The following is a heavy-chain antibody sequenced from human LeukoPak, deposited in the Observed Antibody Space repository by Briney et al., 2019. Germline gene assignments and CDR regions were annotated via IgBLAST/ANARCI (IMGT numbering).Heavy chain of an antibody. CDR2: ISWNGDST. CDR1: GFTFDDFP. D-gene: IGHD6-19*01. V-gene: IGHV3-43D*03. Sequence: PGGSLRLSCSASGFTFDDFPMHWVRQAPGKGLEWVSLISWNGDSTYYADSVTGRFTISRDNTQNSLFLQINSLRAEDTAVYYCAKDHLPGIVVADRDYWGQGTLVTVSS. J-gene: IGHJ4*02. CDR3: AKDHLPGIVVADRDY.